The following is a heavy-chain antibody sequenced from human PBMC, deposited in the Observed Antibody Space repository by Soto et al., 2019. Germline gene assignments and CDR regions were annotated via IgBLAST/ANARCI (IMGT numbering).Heavy chain of an antibody. V-gene: IGHV1-69*13. Sequence: ASVKVSCKASGGTFSSYAISWVRQAPGQGLEWMGGIIPIFGTANYAQKFQGRVTITADESTSTAYMELSSLRSEDTAVYYCAREGNWNRYKHLDYCGQGTLVTVSS. CDR1: GGTFSSYA. CDR2: IIPIFGTA. D-gene: IGHD1-1*01. CDR3: AREGNWNRYKHLDY. J-gene: IGHJ4*02.